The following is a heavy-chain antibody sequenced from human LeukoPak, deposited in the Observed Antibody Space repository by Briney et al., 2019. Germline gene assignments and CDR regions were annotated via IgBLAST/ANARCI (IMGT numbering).Heavy chain of an antibody. CDR3: ARGVANYYESSGYQN. CDR1: GFIFSSYS. V-gene: IGHV3-21*04. D-gene: IGHD3-22*01. CDR2: ISSSGVYM. Sequence: GESLRLSCAASGFIFSSYSMNWVRQAPGKGLEWVSSISSSGVYMYYADSVKGRFTISRDNSKNTLYLQMNSLRAEDAAVYYCARGVANYYESSGYQNWGQGTLVTVSS. J-gene: IGHJ4*02.